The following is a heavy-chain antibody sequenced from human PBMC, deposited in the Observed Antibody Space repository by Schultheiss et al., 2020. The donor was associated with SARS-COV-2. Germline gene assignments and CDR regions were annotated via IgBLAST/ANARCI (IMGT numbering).Heavy chain of an antibody. CDR1: GGSISSYY. CDR2: IYHSGST. J-gene: IGHJ4*02. CDR3: ARLTDDYGDYEAFDY. V-gene: IGHV4-59*01. D-gene: IGHD4-17*01. Sequence: SETLSLTCTVSGGSISSYYWSWIRQPPGKGLEWIGSIYHSGSTNYNPSLKSRVTISVDTSKNQFSLKLSSVTAADTAVYYCARLTDDYGDYEAFDYWGQGTLVTVSS.